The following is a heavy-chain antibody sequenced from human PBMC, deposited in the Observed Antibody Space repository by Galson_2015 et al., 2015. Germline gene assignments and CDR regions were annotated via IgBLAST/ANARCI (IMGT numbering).Heavy chain of an antibody. CDR3: ARGERAATRPMTTKIDY. V-gene: IGHV1-3*01. D-gene: IGHD4-17*01. J-gene: IGHJ4*02. CDR1: GYTFTSYA. Sequence: SVKVSCKASGYTFTSYAMHWVRQAPGQRPEWMGWINAGNGNTKYSQKFQGRVTITRDTSASTAYMELSSLRSEDTAVYYCARGERAATRPMTTKIDYWGQGTLVTVSS. CDR2: INAGNGNT.